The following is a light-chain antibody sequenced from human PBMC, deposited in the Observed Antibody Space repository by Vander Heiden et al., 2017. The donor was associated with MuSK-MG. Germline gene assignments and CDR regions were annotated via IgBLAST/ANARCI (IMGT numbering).Light chain of an antibody. CDR2: GAS. J-gene: IGKJ1*01. CDR3: QQDNNWWT. V-gene: IGKV3-15*01. CDR1: QSVSSN. Sequence: EIVMTQSPATLSVSPGERATLSCRASQSVSSNLAWYQQKPGQAPRLLIYGASTRANGIPARFSGSGSGTEFTLTISSLQSEDIAVYYCQQDNNWWTFGQGTKVEIK.